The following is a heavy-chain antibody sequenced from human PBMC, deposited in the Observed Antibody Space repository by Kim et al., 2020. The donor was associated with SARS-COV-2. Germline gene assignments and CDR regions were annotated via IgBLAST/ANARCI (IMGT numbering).Heavy chain of an antibody. V-gene: IGHV3-49*03. CDR2: IRTKLYGGTT. J-gene: IGHJ4*02. CDR3: TRAAGYFDWLLPVDY. Sequence: GGSLRLSCTASGFTIGDYAVSWFRQAPGKGLEWIGFIRTKLYGGTTEYAASVKGRFTISRDDSKSTAYLQMNGLETEDTAIYYCTRAAGYFDWLLPVDYWGQGTLVTVSS. CDR1: GFTIGDYA. D-gene: IGHD3-9*01.